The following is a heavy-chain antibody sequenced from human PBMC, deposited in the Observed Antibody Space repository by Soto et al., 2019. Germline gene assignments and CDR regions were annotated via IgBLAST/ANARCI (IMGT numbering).Heavy chain of an antibody. CDR2: IYYSGST. V-gene: IGHV4-59*01. D-gene: IGHD2-15*01. J-gene: IGHJ4*02. CDR1: GGSISSYY. Sequence: SETLSLTCTVSGGSISSYYWSWIRQPPGKGLEWIGYIYYSGSTNYNPSLKSRVTISVDTSKNQFSLKLSSVTAADTAVYYCVRVGLGYCSGGSCYSFFDYWGQGTLVTVSS. CDR3: VRVGLGYCSGGSCYSFFDY.